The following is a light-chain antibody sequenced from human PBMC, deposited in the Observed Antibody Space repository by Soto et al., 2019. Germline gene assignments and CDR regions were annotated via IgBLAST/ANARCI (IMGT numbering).Light chain of an antibody. V-gene: IGLV2-8*01. Sequence: QSVLTKPPSASGSPGQSVTISCTGTSSDVGGYNFVSWYQQHPGKAPKLMIYEVSKRPSGVPDRFSGSKSGNTASLTVSGLQAEDEADYYCSSYAGGNNLVFGGGTQLTVL. CDR2: EVS. J-gene: IGLJ2*01. CDR1: SSDVGGYNF. CDR3: SSYAGGNNLV.